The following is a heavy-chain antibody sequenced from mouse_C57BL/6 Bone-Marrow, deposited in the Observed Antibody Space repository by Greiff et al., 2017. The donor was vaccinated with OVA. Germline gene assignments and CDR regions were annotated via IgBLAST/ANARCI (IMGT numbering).Heavy chain of an antibody. CDR3: ARDEGTTVAMDY. D-gene: IGHD1-1*01. CDR2: ISDGGSYT. Sequence: EVMLVESGGGLVKPGGSLKLSCAASGFTFSSYAMSWVRQTPEKRLEWVATISDGGSYTYYPDNVKGRFTISRDNAKNNLYLQMSHLKSEDTAMYYCARDEGTTVAMDYWGQGTSVTVSS. CDR1: GFTFSSYA. J-gene: IGHJ4*01. V-gene: IGHV5-4*01.